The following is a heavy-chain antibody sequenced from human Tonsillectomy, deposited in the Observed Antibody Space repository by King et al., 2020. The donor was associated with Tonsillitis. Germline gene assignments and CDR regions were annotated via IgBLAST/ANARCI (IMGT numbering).Heavy chain of an antibody. V-gene: IGHV3-21*01. CDR3: AGSLGHAGRAFDI. J-gene: IGHJ3*02. CDR2: ISSSSSYI. CDR1: GFTFSSYS. Sequence: VQLVESGGGLVKPGGSLRLSCAASGFTFSSYSMNWVRQAPGKGLEWVSSISSSSSYIYYADSVKGRFTISRDNAKNSLYLQMNSLRAEDTAVYYCAGSLGHAGRAFDIWGQGTMVTVSS. D-gene: IGHD1-14*01.